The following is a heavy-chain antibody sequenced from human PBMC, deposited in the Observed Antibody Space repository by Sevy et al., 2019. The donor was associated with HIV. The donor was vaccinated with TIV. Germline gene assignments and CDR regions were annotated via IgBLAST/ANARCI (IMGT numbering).Heavy chain of an antibody. J-gene: IGHJ5*02. CDR1: GFTVSSNY. D-gene: IGHD3-3*01. CDR2: IYSGGST. CDR3: AKGDVWSGYSLGWFDP. V-gene: IGHV3-53*01. Sequence: GGSLRLSCAASGFTVSSNYMSWVRQAPGKGLEWVSVIYSGGSTYYADSVKGRFTISRDNSKNTLYLQMKSLRAEDTAVYYCAKGDVWSGYSLGWFDPWGQGTLVTVSS.